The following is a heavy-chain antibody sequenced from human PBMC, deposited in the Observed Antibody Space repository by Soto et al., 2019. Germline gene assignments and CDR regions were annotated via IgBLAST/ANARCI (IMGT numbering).Heavy chain of an antibody. CDR1: GFTCSVFA. CDR3: VKFDFWRWFSGY. Sequence: QTGWSLRLCCAASGFTCSVFAMGWVRQAPGKGLERVSVISGSDDRTDYADSVKGRFTISRDNSKNTLYLQMNSLRAEDTAIYYCVKFDFWRWFSGYWGQGILVSV. J-gene: IGHJ4*02. D-gene: IGHD3-3*01. CDR2: ISGSDDRT. V-gene: IGHV3-23*01.